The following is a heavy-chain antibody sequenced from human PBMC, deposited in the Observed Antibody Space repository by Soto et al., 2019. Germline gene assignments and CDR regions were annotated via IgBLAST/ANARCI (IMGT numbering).Heavy chain of an antibody. D-gene: IGHD2-15*01. J-gene: IGHJ5*02. CDR1: GFTFSNYG. Sequence: GSLRLSCAASGFTFSNYGMHWVRQAPGKGLEWVAIIWYDGSNDYYVDSVKGRFTISRDNSKRSLYLQMMSLTAEDTAIYYCVRGGGGGLFDPWGQGTMVTVSS. V-gene: IGHV3-33*01. CDR2: IWYDGSND. CDR3: VRGGGGGLFDP.